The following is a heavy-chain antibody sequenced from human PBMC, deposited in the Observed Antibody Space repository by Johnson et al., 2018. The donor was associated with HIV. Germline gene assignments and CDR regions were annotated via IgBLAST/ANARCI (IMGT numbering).Heavy chain of an antibody. CDR1: NFTFRSFA. J-gene: IGHJ3*02. V-gene: IGHV3-30-3*01. D-gene: IGHD6-19*01. Sequence: VQLVESGGGVVQPGRSLRLSCTASNFTFRSFAMHWVRQAPGKGLEWVALISHDLNIKYYPDSVRGRFTVSRDNSNNTLYLQMNSLRAEDTAVYYCARAGQQWLADAFDIWGQGTMVTVSS. CDR3: ARAGQQWLADAFDI. CDR2: ISHDLNIK.